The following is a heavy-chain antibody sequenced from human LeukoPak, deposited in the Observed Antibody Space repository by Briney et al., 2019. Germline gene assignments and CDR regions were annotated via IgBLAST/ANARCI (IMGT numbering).Heavy chain of an antibody. V-gene: IGHV4-38-2*02. CDR2: IYHSGSA. D-gene: IGHD2-2*01. CDR1: GYSISSGYQ. J-gene: IGHJ5*02. CDR3: ARDPRWLTPDCTSTSCYENYFDP. Sequence: SETLSLTCAVSGYSISSGYQWAWIRQSPGKGLEWIGSIYHSGSAHYNPSLKSRVTISVETSKNQFSLKMYFMTAADTAVYYCARDPRWLTPDCTSTSCYENYFDPWGQGTLVTVSS.